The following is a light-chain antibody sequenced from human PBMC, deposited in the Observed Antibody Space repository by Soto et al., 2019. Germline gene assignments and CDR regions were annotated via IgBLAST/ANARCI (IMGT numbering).Light chain of an antibody. CDR2: DVI. J-gene: IGLJ1*01. CDR1: SSDVGGYNF. V-gene: IGLV2-11*01. Sequence: QSALAQPRSVSGSPGQSVTISCTGTSSDVGGYNFVSWFQQHPGKAPKLIIYDVIKRPSGVPRHFSGSKSGNTASLTISGLQAEDEADYFCCSYAGSYTHVFGTGTKVTVL. CDR3: CSYAGSYTHV.